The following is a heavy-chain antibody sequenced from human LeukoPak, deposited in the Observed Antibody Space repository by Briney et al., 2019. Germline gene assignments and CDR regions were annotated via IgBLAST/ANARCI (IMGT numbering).Heavy chain of an antibody. J-gene: IGHJ4*02. CDR3: ARFDYDSRGYEPRDY. CDR2: IIPIFGTA. Sequence: GASVKVSCKASGGTFSSYAISWVRQAPGQGLEWMGGIIPIFGTANYAQKFQGRVTITADESTSTAYMELSSLRSEDTAVYYCARFDYDSRGYEPRDYWGQGTLVTVSS. V-gene: IGHV1-69*01. CDR1: GGTFSSYA. D-gene: IGHD3-22*01.